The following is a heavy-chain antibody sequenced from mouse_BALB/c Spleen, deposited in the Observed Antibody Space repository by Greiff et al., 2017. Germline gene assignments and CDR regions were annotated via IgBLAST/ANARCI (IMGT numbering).Heavy chain of an antibody. J-gene: IGHJ3*01. CDR3: AIEGLRLFAY. V-gene: IGHV1-4*02. D-gene: IGHD2-4*01. CDR2: INPSSGYT. CDR1: GYTFTSYT. Sequence: VQLQQSAAELVRPGASVKMSCKASGYTFTSYTMHWVKQRPGQGLEWIGYINPSSGYTDYNQKFKDKTTLTADKSSSTAYMQLSSLTSEDSAVYYWAIEGLRLFAYWGQGTLVTVSA.